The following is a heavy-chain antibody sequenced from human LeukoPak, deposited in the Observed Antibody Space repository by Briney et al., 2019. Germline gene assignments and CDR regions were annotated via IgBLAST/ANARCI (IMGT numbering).Heavy chain of an antibody. CDR2: IIPIFGTA. CDR3: ARDPRSSSSAGWYYYYGMDV. Sequence: RASVKVSCKASGGTFSSYAISWVRQAPGQGLEWMGGIIPIFGTANYAQKFQGRVTITADESTSTAYMELSSLRSEDTAVYYCARDPRSSSSAGWYYYYGMDVWGQGTTVTVSS. CDR1: GGTFSSYA. V-gene: IGHV1-69*13. D-gene: IGHD6-6*01. J-gene: IGHJ6*02.